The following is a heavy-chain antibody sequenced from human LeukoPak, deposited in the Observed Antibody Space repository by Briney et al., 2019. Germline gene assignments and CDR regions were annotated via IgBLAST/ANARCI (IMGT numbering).Heavy chain of an antibody. CDR2: INHSGST. J-gene: IGHJ4*02. Sequence: PSETLSLTCTVSGGSISSSSYYWGWIRQPPGKGLEWIGEINHSGSTNYNPSLKSRVTISVDTSKNQFSLKLSSVTAADTAVYYCARPSMVRGVIDYWGQGTLVTVSS. V-gene: IGHV4-39*07. CDR1: GGSISSSSYY. D-gene: IGHD3-10*01. CDR3: ARPSMVRGVIDY.